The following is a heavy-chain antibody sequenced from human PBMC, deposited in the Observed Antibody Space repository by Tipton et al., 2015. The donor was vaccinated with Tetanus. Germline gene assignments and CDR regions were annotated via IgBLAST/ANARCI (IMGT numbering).Heavy chain of an antibody. V-gene: IGHV3-23*01. D-gene: IGHD1-7*01. CDR2: ISGSAGST. J-gene: IGHJ4*02. CDR3: ARGGELLPTYFDF. Sequence: SLRLSCGASGFTFSRSAMNWVRQAPGKGLEWVSGISGSAGSTYYADSVRGRFTISRDNSKNTLFLQMYNLRAEDTAVYYCARGGELLPTYFDFWGQGTLVTVSS. CDR1: GFTFSRSA.